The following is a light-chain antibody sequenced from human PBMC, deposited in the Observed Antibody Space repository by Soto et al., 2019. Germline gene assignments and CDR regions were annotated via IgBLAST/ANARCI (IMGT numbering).Light chain of an antibody. Sequence: QSVLPQPASVSGSPGQSITISCTGSSVDVGDYNSVSWYQQHPGKAPKVMIYHVTIRASGVSNRFSGSKSGNTASLTISGLQAEDEADYYCSSYSHSPPSYVFGTGTKLTVL. CDR3: SSYSHSPPSYV. J-gene: IGLJ1*01. V-gene: IGLV2-14*03. CDR1: SVDVGDYNS. CDR2: HVT.